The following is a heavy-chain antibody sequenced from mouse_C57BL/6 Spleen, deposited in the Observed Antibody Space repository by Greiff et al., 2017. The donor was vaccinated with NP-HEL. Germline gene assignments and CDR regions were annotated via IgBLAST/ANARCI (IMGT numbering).Heavy chain of an antibody. Sequence: EVQLQQSGAELVRPGASVKLSCIASGFNIKDDYMHWVKQRPEQGLEWIGWIDPENGDTEYASKFQGKATITADTSSNTAYLQLSSLTSEDTAVYYCTTGYEYFDVWGTGTTVTVSS. CDR3: TTGYEYFDV. J-gene: IGHJ1*03. CDR1: GFNIKDDY. CDR2: IDPENGDT. V-gene: IGHV14-4*01. D-gene: IGHD2-2*01.